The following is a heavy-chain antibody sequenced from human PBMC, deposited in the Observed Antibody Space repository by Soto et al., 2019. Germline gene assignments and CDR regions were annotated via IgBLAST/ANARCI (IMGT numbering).Heavy chain of an antibody. V-gene: IGHV1-3*01. D-gene: IGHD6-13*01. J-gene: IGHJ4*02. Sequence: QVQLVQSGAEVKKPGASVKVSCKASGYTFTSSAMHWVRQAPGQRLEWMGWINAGTGNTKYSQKFQGRVTITRDTSASTAYMALSSLSSEDTAVYYCARPHFRSSYYLDDWGQGTLVTVSS. CDR3: ARPHFRSSYYLDD. CDR2: INAGTGNT. CDR1: GYTFTSSA.